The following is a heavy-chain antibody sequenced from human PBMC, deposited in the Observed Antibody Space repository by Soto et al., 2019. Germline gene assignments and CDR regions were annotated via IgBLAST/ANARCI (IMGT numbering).Heavy chain of an antibody. CDR1: SGSISSSNW. V-gene: IGHV4-4*02. J-gene: IGHJ6*03. CDR3: ARVGSGDFWSGYPYYYYYMDV. Sequence: QVQLQESGPGLVKPSGTLSLTCAASSGSISSSNWWSWVRQPPGKGLEWLGEIYHSGSTNYNPSLKSRATLSVDQSKTHFSLERSSVTAADTAVYYCARVGSGDFWSGYPYYYYYMDVWGKGTTVTVSS. D-gene: IGHD3-3*01. CDR2: IYHSGST.